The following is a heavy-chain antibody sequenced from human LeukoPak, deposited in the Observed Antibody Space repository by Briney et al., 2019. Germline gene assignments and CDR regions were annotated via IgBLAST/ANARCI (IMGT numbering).Heavy chain of an antibody. D-gene: IGHD3-10*01. CDR2: IRPNSGGT. V-gene: IGHV1-2*02. CDR3: VQDLWYGEYDL. J-gene: IGHJ6*02. Sequence: ASVKVSCKASGYTFAAYYMYWVRQAPGQGLEWMGWIRPNSGGTNYTQKFQGRVTMTRDTSINTAYMELSSLRADDTAVYYCVQDLWYGEYDLWGQGTRVTVSS. CDR1: GYTFAAYY.